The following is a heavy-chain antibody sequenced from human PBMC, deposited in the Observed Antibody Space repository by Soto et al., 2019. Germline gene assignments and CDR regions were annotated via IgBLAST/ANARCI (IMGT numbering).Heavy chain of an antibody. CDR3: ARGSRIAAPGYALPSDL. J-gene: IGHJ5*02. V-gene: IGHV1-18*01. CDR2: VSGHNGNA. D-gene: IGHD6-13*01. Sequence: QVQLVQSGAEVKKPGASVKVSCKASGYTFTSYGINWVRQAPGQGLEWMGWVSGHNGNAKYAQKFQGRVTMTTDTSTKIGYMEVRSLKYDDTAVYYCARGSRIAAPGYALPSDLWGQGTLVTVSS. CDR1: GYTFTSYG.